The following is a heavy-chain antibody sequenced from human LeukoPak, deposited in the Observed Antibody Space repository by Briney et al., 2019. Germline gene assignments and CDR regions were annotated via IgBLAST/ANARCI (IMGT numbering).Heavy chain of an antibody. J-gene: IGHJ4*02. CDR1: GFTFSSYA. V-gene: IGHV3-21*05. CDR3: VRDGSGSLKFDY. D-gene: IGHD3-10*01. CDR2: ISRSSGYT. Sequence: GGSLRLSCAASGFTFSSYAMHWVRQAPGKGLEWVSYISRSSGYTNYADSVKGRFTISRDNAKDSLYLQMNSLRAEDTAVYYCVRDGSGSLKFDYWGQGTLVTVSS.